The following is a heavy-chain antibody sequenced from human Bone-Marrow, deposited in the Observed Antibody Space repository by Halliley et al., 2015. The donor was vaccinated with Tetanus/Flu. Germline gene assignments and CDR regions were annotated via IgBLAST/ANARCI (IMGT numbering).Heavy chain of an antibody. CDR2: YSSGTT. Sequence: YSSGTTNYNPSLKSRVTISVDTSKNQISLKLSSVTAADTAVYFCAREGPECSGGSCYSPWGQGTLVTVSS. J-gene: IGHJ5*02. V-gene: IGHV4-59*01. D-gene: IGHD2-15*01. CDR3: AREGPECSGGSCYSP.